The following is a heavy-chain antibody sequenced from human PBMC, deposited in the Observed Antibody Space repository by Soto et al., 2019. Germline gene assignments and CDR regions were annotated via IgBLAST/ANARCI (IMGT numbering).Heavy chain of an antibody. CDR3: AKDRIAVAGTGWFDP. V-gene: IGHV3-30*18. CDR2: ISYDGSNK. Sequence: QVQLVESGGGVVQPGRSLRLSCAASGFTFSSYGMHWVRQAPGKGLESVAVISYDGSNKYYADSVKGRFTISRDNSKNTLYLQMNSLRAEDTAVYYCAKDRIAVAGTGWFDPWGQGTLVTVSS. CDR1: GFTFSSYG. J-gene: IGHJ5*02. D-gene: IGHD6-19*01.